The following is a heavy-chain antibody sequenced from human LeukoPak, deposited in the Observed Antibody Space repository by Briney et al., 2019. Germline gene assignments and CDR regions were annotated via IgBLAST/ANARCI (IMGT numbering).Heavy chain of an antibody. CDR1: GFIFSNYD. Sequence: GGSLRLSCAASGFIFSNYDMNWVRQAPGKGLEWVSYISSSGSTIYYADSVKGRFTISRDNAKNSLYLQMNSLRAEDTAVYYCAKHNYYGSGAYFDYWGQGTLVTVSS. CDR3: AKHNYYGSGAYFDY. J-gene: IGHJ4*02. D-gene: IGHD3-10*01. V-gene: IGHV3-48*03. CDR2: ISSSGSTI.